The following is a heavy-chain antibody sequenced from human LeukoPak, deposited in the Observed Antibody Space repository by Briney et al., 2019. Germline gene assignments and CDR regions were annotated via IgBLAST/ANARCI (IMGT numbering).Heavy chain of an antibody. CDR3: ARIAAAGTNY. CDR1: GGSISSYY. V-gene: IGHV4-59*08. J-gene: IGHJ4*02. D-gene: IGHD6-13*01. CDR2: IYYSGST. Sequence: KTSGTLSLTCTVSGGSISSYYWSWIRQPPGKGLEWIGYIYYSGSTNYNPSLKSRVTISVDTSKNQFSLKLSSVTAADTAVYYCARIAAAGTNYWGQGTLVTVSS.